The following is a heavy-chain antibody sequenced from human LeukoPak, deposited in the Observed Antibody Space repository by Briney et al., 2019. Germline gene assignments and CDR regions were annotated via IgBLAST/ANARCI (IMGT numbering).Heavy chain of an antibody. V-gene: IGHV1-24*01. CDR2: FDPEDGET. D-gene: IGHD1-14*01. J-gene: IGHJ4*02. CDR1: GYTLTELS. Sequence: ASVKVSCKVPGYTLTELSMHWVRQAPGKGLEWMGGFDPEDGETIYAQKFQGRVTMTEDTSTDTAYMELSSLRSEDTAVYYCALHHSAGLGFDYWGQGTLVTVSS. CDR3: ALHHSAGLGFDY.